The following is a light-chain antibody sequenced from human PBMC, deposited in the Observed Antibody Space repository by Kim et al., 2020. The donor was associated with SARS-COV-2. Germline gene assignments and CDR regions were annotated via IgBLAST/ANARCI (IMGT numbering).Light chain of an antibody. J-gene: IGKJ4*01. V-gene: IGKV3-11*01. CDR1: HSIRIH. CDR2: DAA. CDR3: QQQSKWPTAPG. Sequence: PREWPTLTCRARHSIRIHFDWYKQTRGQAPRLLIYDAAIRATGIPDKLRGSGSGTDFILTISSLDPEDFAIYFCQQQSKWPTAPGFGGGTKLE.